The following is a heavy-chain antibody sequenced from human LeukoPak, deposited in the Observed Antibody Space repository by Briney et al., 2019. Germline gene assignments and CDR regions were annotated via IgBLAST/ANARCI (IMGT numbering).Heavy chain of an antibody. V-gene: IGHV1-2*02. CDR1: GYTFTGYY. CDR2: INPNNGGT. CDR3: ARGVTVTTIPYYYYYMDV. D-gene: IGHD4-17*01. J-gene: IGHJ6*03. Sequence: GASAKVSCKTSGYTFTGYYIHWVRQAPGQGLEWMGWINPNNGGTNYIQMFQGRVTMTSDTSISTTYMDLSRLRSDDTAFYYCARGVTVTTIPYYYYYMDVWGKGTTVTVSS.